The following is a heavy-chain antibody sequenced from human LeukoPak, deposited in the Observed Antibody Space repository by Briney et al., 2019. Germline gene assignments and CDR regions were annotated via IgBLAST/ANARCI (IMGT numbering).Heavy chain of an antibody. CDR3: ARHGYDSSTILLDY. V-gene: IGHV5-51*01. Sequence: GESLKISCNGSGYIFTSYWIGWVRQMPGKGLEWMGIIYPGDSDTRYSPFFQGQVTISADKSISTAYLQWSSLKASDTAMYYCARHGYDSSTILLDYWGQGTLVTVSS. D-gene: IGHD3-22*01. CDR1: GYIFTSYW. J-gene: IGHJ4*02. CDR2: IYPGDSDT.